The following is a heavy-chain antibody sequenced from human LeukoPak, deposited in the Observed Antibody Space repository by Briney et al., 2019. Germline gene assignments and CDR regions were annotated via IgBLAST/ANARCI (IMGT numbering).Heavy chain of an antibody. D-gene: IGHD5-24*01. CDR2: IYHSGST. V-gene: IGHV4-39*07. Sequence: SETLSLTCTVSGGSISSSSYYWGWIRQPPGKGLEWIGRIYHSGSTYYNPSLKSRVTIPVDTSKNQFSLKLSSVTAADTAVYYCARVYLRDYYYYYYMDVWGKGTTVTVSS. CDR3: ARVYLRDYYYYYYMDV. CDR1: GGSISSSSYY. J-gene: IGHJ6*03.